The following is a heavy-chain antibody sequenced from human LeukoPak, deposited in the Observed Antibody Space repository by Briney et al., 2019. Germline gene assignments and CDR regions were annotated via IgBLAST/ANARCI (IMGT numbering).Heavy chain of an antibody. Sequence: GGSLRLSCTASGFTFGDYAMSWFRQAPGKGLGWVGFIRSKAYGGTTEYAASVKGRFTISRDDSKSIAYLQMNSLKTEDTAVYYCTRALPLLLWFGAQGHWGQGTLVTVSS. D-gene: IGHD3-10*01. CDR1: GFTFGDYA. CDR3: TRALPLLLWFGAQGH. V-gene: IGHV3-49*03. J-gene: IGHJ4*02. CDR2: IRSKAYGGTT.